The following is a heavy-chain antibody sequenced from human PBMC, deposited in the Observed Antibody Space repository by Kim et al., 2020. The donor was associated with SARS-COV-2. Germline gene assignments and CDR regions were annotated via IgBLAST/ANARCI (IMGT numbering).Heavy chain of an antibody. Sequence: DSVKGRFTISRDNSKNTLYLQMNSLRAEDTAVYYCAKLVYYDSSGIWFDYWGQGTLVTVSS. CDR3: AKLVYYDSSGIWFDY. J-gene: IGHJ4*02. D-gene: IGHD3-22*01. V-gene: IGHV3-23*01.